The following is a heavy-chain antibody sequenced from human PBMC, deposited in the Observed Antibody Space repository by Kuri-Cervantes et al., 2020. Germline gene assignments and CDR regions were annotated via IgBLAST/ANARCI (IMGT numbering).Heavy chain of an antibody. Sequence: SVKVSCKASVGTLNSYAISWVRQAPGQGLEWMGGIIPIFGTANYAQKFQGRVTITADESTSTAYMELSRLRSDDTAVYYCAREGQQLVVWGIDYWGQGTLVTVSS. J-gene: IGHJ4*02. CDR1: VGTLNSYA. CDR3: AREGQQLVVWGIDY. V-gene: IGHV1-69*13. D-gene: IGHD6-13*01. CDR2: IIPIFGTA.